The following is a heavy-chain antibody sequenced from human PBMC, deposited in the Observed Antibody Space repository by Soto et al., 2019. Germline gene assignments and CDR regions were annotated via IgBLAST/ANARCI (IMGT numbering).Heavy chain of an antibody. D-gene: IGHD6-13*01. CDR1: GFTCRNYA. CDR2: ISYDGINE. J-gene: IGHJ3*02. CDR3: ARPESSQQGAYDI. V-gene: IGHV3-30-3*01. Sequence: QVQLVESGGGVVQPGRSLRLSCAAYGFTCRNYAMHWVRQAPGKGLEWVAVISYDGINEDYGDSVKGRLTISRDNSKNMLYLQINSLRPDDTAVYYCARPESSQQGAYDIWGHGTLVSVSS.